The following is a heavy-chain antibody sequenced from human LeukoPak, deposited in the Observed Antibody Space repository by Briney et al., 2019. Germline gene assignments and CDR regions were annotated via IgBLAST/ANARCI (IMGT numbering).Heavy chain of an antibody. V-gene: IGHV3-7*01. CDR3: ARDGVTMVRGVKVLDYYYYYMDV. D-gene: IGHD3-10*01. J-gene: IGHJ6*03. CDR2: IKQDGSEK. Sequence: GGSLRLSCAASGFTFSSYWMSWVRQAPGKGLEWVANIKQDGSEKNYEDSVKGRFTISRDNAKNSLFLQMNSLRAEDTAVYYCARDGVTMVRGVKVLDYYYYYMDVWGKGTTVTISS. CDR1: GFTFSSYW.